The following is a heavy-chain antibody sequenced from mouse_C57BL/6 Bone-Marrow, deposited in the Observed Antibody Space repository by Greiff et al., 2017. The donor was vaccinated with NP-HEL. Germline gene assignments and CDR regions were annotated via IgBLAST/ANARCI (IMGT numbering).Heavy chain of an antibody. CDR3: ARKDYRSWFAY. Sequence: EVKLVESGPVLVKPGASVKMSCKASGYTFTDYYMNWVKQSHGKSLEWIGVINPYNGGTSYDQKFKGKATLTVDKSSSTAYMELNSLTSEDSAVYYCARKDYRSWFAYWGQGTLVTVSA. J-gene: IGHJ3*01. CDR2: INPYNGGT. D-gene: IGHD2-4*01. V-gene: IGHV1-19*01. CDR1: GYTFTDYY.